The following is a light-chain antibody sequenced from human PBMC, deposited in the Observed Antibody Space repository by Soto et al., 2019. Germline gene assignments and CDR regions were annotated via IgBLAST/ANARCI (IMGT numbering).Light chain of an antibody. Sequence: QSVLTQPASVSGSPGQSITISCTGTSSDVGGYNYVSWYQQHPGKAPKLMIYEVSNRPSGISNRFSGSKSGNTASLTISGLQPEDEADYYCRSYTGSNTYVFG. CDR3: RSYTGSNTYV. CDR2: EVS. CDR1: SSDVGGYNY. V-gene: IGLV2-14*01. J-gene: IGLJ1*01.